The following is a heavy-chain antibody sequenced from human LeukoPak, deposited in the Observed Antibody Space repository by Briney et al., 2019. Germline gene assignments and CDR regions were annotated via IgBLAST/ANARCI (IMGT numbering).Heavy chain of an antibody. J-gene: IGHJ3*02. Sequence: ASVKVSCKASGYTFTGYYTHWVRQAPGQGLEWMGWINPNSGGTNYAQKFQGRVTMTRDTSISTAYMELSRLRSDDTAVYYCARGGFPGYFDWLRPSRDAFDIWGQGTMVTVSS. V-gene: IGHV1-2*02. CDR1: GYTFTGYY. D-gene: IGHD3-9*01. CDR3: ARGGFPGYFDWLRPSRDAFDI. CDR2: INPNSGGT.